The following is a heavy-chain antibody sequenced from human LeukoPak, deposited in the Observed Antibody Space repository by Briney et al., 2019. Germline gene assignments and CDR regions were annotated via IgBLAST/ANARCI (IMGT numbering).Heavy chain of an antibody. CDR3: AKVYASGWSYFDY. CDR1: GFAFTSYA. CDR2: FTGRGDAT. Sequence: PGGSLRLSCAASGFAFTSYAMSWVRQAPGKGLEWVSGFTGRGDATDYADSVKGRFTISRDNSKNILSLQMNSLRAEDTAVYYCAKVYASGWSYFDYWGQGTLVTVSS. J-gene: IGHJ4*02. D-gene: IGHD6-19*01. V-gene: IGHV3-23*01.